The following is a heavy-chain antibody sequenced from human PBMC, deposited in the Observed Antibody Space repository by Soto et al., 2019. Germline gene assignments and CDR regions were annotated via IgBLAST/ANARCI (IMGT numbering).Heavy chain of an antibody. CDR3: ARDGNHGDQRYFDS. Sequence: QVQLVQSGAEVRKPGASLKVSCKASGHTFITYGVSWVRQAPGQGLEWMGWINNRNGNTNYAQKFQGRVTMTTDTSTTRVYMGLRSLISDDTAVYYCARDGNHGDQRYFDSWGQGTLVSGSS. CDR2: INNRNGNT. CDR1: GHTFITYG. J-gene: IGHJ4*02. D-gene: IGHD7-27*01. V-gene: IGHV1-18*01.